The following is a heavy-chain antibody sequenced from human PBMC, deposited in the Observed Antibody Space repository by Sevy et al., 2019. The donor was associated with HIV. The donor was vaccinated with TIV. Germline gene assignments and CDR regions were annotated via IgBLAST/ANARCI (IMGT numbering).Heavy chain of an antibody. D-gene: IGHD6-13*01. CDR3: TTGAAAAANYYYYMDV. Sequence: GGSLRLSCAASGFTFSNAWMSWVRQAPGKGLEWVGRIKSKTDGGTTDNAAPVKGRFTISRDDSKNTLYLQMNSLKTEDTAVYYCTTGAAAAANYYYYMDVWGKGTTVTVSS. V-gene: IGHV3-15*01. J-gene: IGHJ6*03. CDR1: GFTFSNAW. CDR2: IKSKTDGGTT.